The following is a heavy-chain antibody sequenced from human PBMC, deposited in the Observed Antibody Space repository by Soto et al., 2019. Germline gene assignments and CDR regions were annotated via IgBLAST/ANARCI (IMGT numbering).Heavy chain of an antibody. CDR2: ISGGAGST. Sequence: EVQLLESGGGLVQPGGSLRLSCAVSGFTITTHAIIWVRQGPGKGLEWVSGISGGAGSTYYADSVKGRFTISRDNAKNTLYLEMHVLRADDTAVYYCTRGPRPSSVGTGAFWGQGTPVTVSS. CDR3: TRGPRPSSVGTGAF. D-gene: IGHD3-10*01. J-gene: IGHJ4*02. V-gene: IGHV3-23*01. CDR1: GFTITTHA.